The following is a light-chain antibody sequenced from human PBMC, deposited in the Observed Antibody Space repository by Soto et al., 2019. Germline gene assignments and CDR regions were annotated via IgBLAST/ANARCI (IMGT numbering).Light chain of an antibody. CDR3: SLYTSSSTFV. CDR2: EVR. CDR1: SSDLGRYNR. J-gene: IGLJ1*01. V-gene: IGLV2-18*01. Sequence: QSVLTQPPSVSGSPGQSVTISCTGASSDLGRYNRVSWYQQPPGTAPKLLIYEVRNRPSGVPDRFSGSKSANAASLTISGLQAEDEADYYCSLYTSSSTFVFGTGTKVTV.